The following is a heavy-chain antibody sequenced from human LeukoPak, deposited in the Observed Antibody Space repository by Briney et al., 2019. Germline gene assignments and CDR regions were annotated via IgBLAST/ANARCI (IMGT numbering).Heavy chain of an antibody. CDR3: ASCGGSCFDY. CDR2: ISSSSSTI. CDR1: GFTFSSYS. J-gene: IGHJ4*02. D-gene: IGHD2-15*01. V-gene: IGHV3-48*01. Sequence: TGGSLRLSCAASGFTFSSYSMNWVRQAPGKGLEWVTYISSSSSTIYYADSVKGRFTISRDNAKNSLYLQMNSLRAEDTAVYYCASCGGSCFDYWGQGTLVTVSS.